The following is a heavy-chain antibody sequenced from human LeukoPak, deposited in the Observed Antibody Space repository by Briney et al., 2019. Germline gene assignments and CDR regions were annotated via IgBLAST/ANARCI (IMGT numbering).Heavy chain of an antibody. CDR3: AREGYCSGGSCYQH. CDR2: INPNSGGT. Sequence: GASVKVSCKASGYTFTGYYMHWVRQAPGRGLEWMGRINPNSGGTNYAQKFQGRVTMTRDTSISTAYMELSRLRSDDTAVYYCAREGYCSGGSCYQHWGQGTLVTVSS. D-gene: IGHD2-15*01. V-gene: IGHV1-2*06. J-gene: IGHJ4*02. CDR1: GYTFTGYY.